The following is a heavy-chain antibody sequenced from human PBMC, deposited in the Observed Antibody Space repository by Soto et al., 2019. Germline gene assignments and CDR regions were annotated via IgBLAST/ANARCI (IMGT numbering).Heavy chain of an antibody. D-gene: IGHD3-3*01. CDR2: ISASGGST. Sequence: GGSLRLSCAASGVTFSSSATSWVRQAPGKGLEWVSGISASGGSTYYADSVKGRFTISRDNSKDTLYLQMNSLRAEDTAVYHCAKGPTIFGVVPSYSFYYGLDVWGQGTTVTVSS. V-gene: IGHV3-23*01. CDR1: GVTFSSSA. CDR3: AKGPTIFGVVPSYSFYYGLDV. J-gene: IGHJ6*02.